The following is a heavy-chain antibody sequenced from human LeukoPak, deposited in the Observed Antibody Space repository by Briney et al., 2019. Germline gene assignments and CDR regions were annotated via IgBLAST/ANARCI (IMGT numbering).Heavy chain of an antibody. CDR2: ISGSGGST. Sequence: PGGSLRLSCSASGSTFSTYGMNWVRQAPGKGLEWVSAISGSGGSTYYADSVKGRFTISRDNSKNTLYLQMNSLRAEDTAVYYCAGRSSGSYFDFWGQGNLVTVSS. CDR3: AGRSSGSYFDF. J-gene: IGHJ4*02. CDR1: GSTFSTYG. V-gene: IGHV3-23*01. D-gene: IGHD3-10*01.